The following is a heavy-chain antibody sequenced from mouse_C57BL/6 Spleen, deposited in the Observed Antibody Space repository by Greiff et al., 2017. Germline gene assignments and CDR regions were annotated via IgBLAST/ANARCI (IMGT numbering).Heavy chain of an antibody. D-gene: IGHD2-4*01. CDR1: GFSLTSYG. V-gene: IGHV2-3*01. CDR3: AKGGDYDAGDWFAY. J-gene: IGHJ3*01. Sequence: VKLVESGPGLVAPSQSLSITCTVSGFSLTSYGVSWVRQPPGKGLEWLGVIWGDGSTNYHSALISRLSISKDNSKSQVFLKLNSLQTDDTATYYCAKGGDYDAGDWFAYWGQGTLVTVSA. CDR2: IWGDGST.